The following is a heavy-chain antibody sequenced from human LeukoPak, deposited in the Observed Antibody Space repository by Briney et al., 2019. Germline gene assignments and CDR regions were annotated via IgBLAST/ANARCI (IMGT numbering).Heavy chain of an antibody. Sequence: GGSLRLSCAAAGFTFSSYSMKWVRQAPGKGREWVSYISSSGSTIYYADSVKGRFTISRDNAKNSLYLQMNSRRAEDTAVYYCARSPDGYSFFDYWGQGTLVTVSS. J-gene: IGHJ4*02. CDR1: GFTFSSYS. V-gene: IGHV3-48*04. CDR3: ARSPDGYSFFDY. D-gene: IGHD5-24*01. CDR2: ISSSGSTI.